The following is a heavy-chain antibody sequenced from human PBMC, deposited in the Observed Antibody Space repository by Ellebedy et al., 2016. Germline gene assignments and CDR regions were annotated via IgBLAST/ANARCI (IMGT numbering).Heavy chain of an antibody. CDR2: INHSGST. J-gene: IGHJ5*02. CDR1: GGSFTGYY. Sequence: SETLSLXCAVYGGSFTGYYWSWIRQPPGKGLEWIGEINHSGSTNYNPSLKSRLTISVDTSKNQFALKLSSVTAADTAVYYCVGAYQLLRGGWFNPWGQGTLVTVSS. CDR3: VGAYQLLRGGWFNP. D-gene: IGHD2-2*01. V-gene: IGHV4-34*01.